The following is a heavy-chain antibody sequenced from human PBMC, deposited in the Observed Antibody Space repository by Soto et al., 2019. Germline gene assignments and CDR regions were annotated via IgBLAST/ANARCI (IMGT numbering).Heavy chain of an antibody. V-gene: IGHV3-7*01. CDR2: ISGGASDK. Sequence: EVQLVESGGRLVQPGGSLRLSCAASGFMFSAYCMRWVRQDPGKGLEWVATISGGASDKFYVDSVKGRFTISRDDSKNTLYLQMNSLRDEETAVYYCVREDWHRFDSWGQGTLVTVSS. CDR3: VREDWHRFDS. J-gene: IGHJ4*02. CDR1: GFMFSAYC. D-gene: IGHD2-21*01.